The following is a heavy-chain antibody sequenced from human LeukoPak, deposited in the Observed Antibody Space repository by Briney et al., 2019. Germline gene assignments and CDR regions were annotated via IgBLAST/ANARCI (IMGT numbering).Heavy chain of an antibody. Sequence: GGSLRLSCAPSGFTFRSYWMHWVRQAPGKGLVWVSRINGDESSTTYADSVKGRFTISRDNARNTLYLQMNSLRAEDTAVYYCARGRYYLDYWGQGTLVTVTS. V-gene: IGHV3-74*01. CDR1: GFTFRSYW. CDR2: INGDESST. CDR3: ARGRYYLDY. D-gene: IGHD3-16*01. J-gene: IGHJ4*02.